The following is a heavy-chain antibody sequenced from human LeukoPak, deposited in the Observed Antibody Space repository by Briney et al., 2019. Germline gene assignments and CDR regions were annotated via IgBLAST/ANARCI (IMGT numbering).Heavy chain of an antibody. J-gene: IGHJ4*02. CDR3: AKGLPYLIVVVTAHPFDY. CDR1: GFTVSSNY. V-gene: IGHV3-66*01. D-gene: IGHD2-21*02. CDR2: IYSGGST. Sequence: GGSLRLSCAASGFTVSSNYMSWVRQAPGKGLEWVSVIYSGGSTYYADSVKGRFTISRDNSKNTLYLQMNSLRAEDTAVYYCAKGLPYLIVVVTAHPFDYWGQGTLVTVSS.